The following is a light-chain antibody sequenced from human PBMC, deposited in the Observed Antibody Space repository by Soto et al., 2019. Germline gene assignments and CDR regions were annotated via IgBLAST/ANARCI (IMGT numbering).Light chain of an antibody. J-gene: IGKJ4*01. CDR3: QQRSNWPLT. V-gene: IGKV3D-20*02. Sequence: EIVLMQSPGTLSLSPGEGATLSCRASQSVNSNYLAWYQQKPGQAPTVLIFDTSRRATGVPDRFSGSGSGTDFTLTISSLEPEDFAVYYCQQRSNWPLTFGGGTKVEIK. CDR1: QSVNSNY. CDR2: DTS.